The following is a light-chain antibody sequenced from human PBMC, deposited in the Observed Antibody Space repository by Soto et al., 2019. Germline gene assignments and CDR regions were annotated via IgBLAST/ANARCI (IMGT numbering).Light chain of an antibody. J-gene: IGKJ1*01. Sequence: EFVLTQSPGTLSLYPGEGATLYCRASQSLSSSYLAWYQQKSGQAPRLLIYGASSRATGIPDRFSGSGSGTDFTLTISRLEPEDFAVYYCHQYGNSPPWTFGQGTKVDI. CDR1: QSLSSSY. CDR2: GAS. V-gene: IGKV3-20*01. CDR3: HQYGNSPPWT.